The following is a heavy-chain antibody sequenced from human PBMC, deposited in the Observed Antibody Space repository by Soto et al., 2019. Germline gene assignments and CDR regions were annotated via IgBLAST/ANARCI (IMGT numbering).Heavy chain of an antibody. CDR2: INHSGST. J-gene: IGHJ4*02. Sequence: QVQLQQWGAGLLKPSETLSLTCAVYGGSFSGYYWSWIRKPPGKGLEWIGEINHSGSTNYNPSLKSRVTISVDTSKNKFSLKLSSVTAADTAVYCCARGRRTTVTIDYWGQGTLVTVSS. CDR3: ARGRRTTVTIDY. CDR1: GGSFSGYY. V-gene: IGHV4-34*01. D-gene: IGHD4-17*01.